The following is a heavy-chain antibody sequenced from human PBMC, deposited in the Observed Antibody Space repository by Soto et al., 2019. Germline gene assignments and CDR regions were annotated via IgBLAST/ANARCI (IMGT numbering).Heavy chain of an antibody. D-gene: IGHD3-10*01. Sequence: QVQLVQSGAEEKKPGASVKVSCKASGYTFTSYGMHWVRQAPGQRLEWMGWINAGNGNTKYSQKFQGRVTITRDTSASTAYMELSSLRSEDTAVYYCARVLGGARTYFDYWGQGTLVTVSS. J-gene: IGHJ4*02. V-gene: IGHV1-3*05. CDR1: GYTFTSYG. CDR3: ARVLGGARTYFDY. CDR2: INAGNGNT.